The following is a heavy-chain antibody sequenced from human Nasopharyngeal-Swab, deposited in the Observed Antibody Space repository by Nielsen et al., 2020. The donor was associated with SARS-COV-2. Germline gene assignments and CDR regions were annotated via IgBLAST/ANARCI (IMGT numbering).Heavy chain of an antibody. D-gene: IGHD3-10*01. J-gene: IGHJ4*02. Sequence: WIRQPPGKGLEWVAVIWYDGTNGYYADSVKDRFTISRDNSKNTLDLQMNSLKAVDTAIYYCVRALGEEGDYWGQGTPVTVSS. CDR2: IWYDGTNG. CDR3: VRALGEEGDY. V-gene: IGHV3-33*01.